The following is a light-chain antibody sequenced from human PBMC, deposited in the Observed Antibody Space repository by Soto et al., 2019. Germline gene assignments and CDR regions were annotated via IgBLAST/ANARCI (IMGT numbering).Light chain of an antibody. J-gene: IGKJ1*01. CDR1: QSVCSRC. Sequence: ETVLTQSPGTLSLSPGERVTLSCRASQSVCSRCFAWYQQKPGQSPRLLIYGASTRATGIPDRFSGSGSGTAFTLTISRREPEGFAVYYCQHYGTTPWTFGQGTKVGIK. V-gene: IGKV3-20*01. CDR3: QHYGTTPWT. CDR2: GAS.